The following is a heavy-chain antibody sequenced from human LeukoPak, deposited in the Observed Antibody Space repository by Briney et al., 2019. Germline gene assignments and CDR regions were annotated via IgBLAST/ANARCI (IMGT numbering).Heavy chain of an antibody. Sequence: SGGSLRLSCAASGFTFSNYWMSWVRQAPGKGLEWVAHINKDGSETYYVDSVKGRFTISRDNAKNSLYLQMNSRRVEDTAVYYCARDKVTYWGQGTLVTVSS. J-gene: IGHJ4*02. CDR2: INKDGSET. CDR3: ARDKVTY. V-gene: IGHV3-7*01. CDR1: GFTFSNYW.